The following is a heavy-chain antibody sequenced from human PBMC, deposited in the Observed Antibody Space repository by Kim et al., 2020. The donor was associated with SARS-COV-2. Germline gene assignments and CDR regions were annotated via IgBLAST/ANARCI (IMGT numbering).Heavy chain of an antibody. CDR1: GFTFTDYY. D-gene: IGHD3-16*01. CDR2: ISSDGSAI. V-gene: IGHV3-11*01. Sequence: GSLRLSCAASGFTFTDYYMDWIRQAPGRGREWLTYISSDGSAIYYAESGKGRFTISRDNAKNSVYLVMNSLRAEDTAVYYCAGERVDPQLINYYYGMDLSLQGTTVPAFS. CDR3: AGERVDPQLINYYYGMDL. J-gene: IGHJ6*02.